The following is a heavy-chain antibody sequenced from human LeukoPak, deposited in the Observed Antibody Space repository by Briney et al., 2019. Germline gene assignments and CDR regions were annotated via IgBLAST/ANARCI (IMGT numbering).Heavy chain of an antibody. CDR3: AADGGRDYYMDV. J-gene: IGHJ6*03. CDR2: IYHSGST. V-gene: IGHV4-30-2*02. Sequence: SETLSLTCAVSGGSISSGGYSWSWIRQPPGKGLEWIGYIYHSGSTYYNPSLKSRVTISVDRSKNQFSLKLSSVTAADTAVYYCAADGGRDYYMDVWGKGTTVTVSS. CDR1: GGSISSGGYS. D-gene: IGHD3-16*01.